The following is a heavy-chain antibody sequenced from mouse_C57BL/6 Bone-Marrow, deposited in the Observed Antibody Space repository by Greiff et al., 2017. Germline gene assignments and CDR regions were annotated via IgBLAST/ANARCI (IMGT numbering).Heavy chain of an antibody. CDR1: GYTFTSYW. Sequence: QVQLQQSGAELVKPGASVKLSCKASGYTFTSYWMQWVKQRPGQGLEWIGEIDPSDSYTNYNQKFKGKATLTVDTSSSTAYMQLSSRTSEDSAVYYCARDGYHWYFDVWGTGTTVTVSS. J-gene: IGHJ1*03. V-gene: IGHV1-50*01. CDR3: ARDGYHWYFDV. CDR2: IDPSDSYT. D-gene: IGHD2-3*01.